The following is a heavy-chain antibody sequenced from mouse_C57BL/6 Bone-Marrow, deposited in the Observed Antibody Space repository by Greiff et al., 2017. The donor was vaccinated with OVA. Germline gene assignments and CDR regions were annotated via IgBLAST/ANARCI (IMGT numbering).Heavy chain of an antibody. V-gene: IGHV7-3*01. D-gene: IGHD2-4*01. CDR2: MRNKANGYTT. CDR3: SCSSSYYDYFYYFDY. Sequence: EVQLVQSGRGLVQPGGSLCLSCAASGFSFTDYYMSWVRQPPGKALEWLGFMRNKANGYTTKYSASVKGLFTIYRVNSQIILYLQMKALRAEDTATYYCSCSSSYYDYFYYFDYWGQGTTLTVSS. J-gene: IGHJ2*01. CDR1: GFSFTDYY.